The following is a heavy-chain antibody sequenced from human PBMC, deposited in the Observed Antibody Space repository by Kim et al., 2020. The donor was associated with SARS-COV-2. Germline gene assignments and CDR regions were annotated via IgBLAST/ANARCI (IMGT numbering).Heavy chain of an antibody. V-gene: IGHV1-8*01. J-gene: IGHJ6*02. Sequence: AQKFQGRVTMTRNTSISTAYMELSSLRSEDTAVYYCARGYRQPMKYGMDVWGQGTTVTVSS. D-gene: IGHD3-16*02. CDR3: ARGYRQPMKYGMDV.